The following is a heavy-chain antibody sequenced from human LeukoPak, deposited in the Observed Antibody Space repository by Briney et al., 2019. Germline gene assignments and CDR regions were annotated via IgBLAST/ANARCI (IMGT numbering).Heavy chain of an antibody. CDR3: ARGTRGSYSSIHD. CDR2: INPNSGGT. CDR1: GYTFTGYY. Sequence: ASVKVSCKASGYTFTGYYMHWVRQAPGQGLEWVGWINPNSGGTDSAQKLQGRVTMTRDTSISATYMELRTLTSDDTAVYYCARGTRGSYSSIHDWGQGTLVTVSS. D-gene: IGHD1-26*01. J-gene: IGHJ4*02. V-gene: IGHV1-2*02.